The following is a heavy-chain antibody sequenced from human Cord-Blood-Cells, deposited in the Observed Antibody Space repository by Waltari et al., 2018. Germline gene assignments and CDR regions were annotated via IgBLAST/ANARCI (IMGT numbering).Heavy chain of an antibody. J-gene: IGHJ5*02. CDR2: INPTSGGT. D-gene: IGHD6-13*01. CDR1: GYTFTGYY. V-gene: IGHV1-2*04. CDR3: ARAYSSSWYKVNWFDP. Sequence: QVQLVQSGAEVKKPGASVKVSCKASGYTFTGYYMHWVRQAPGQGLEWMGWINPTSGGTNYAQKFQGWVTMTRDTSISTAYMELSRLRSDDTAVYYCARAYSSSWYKVNWFDPWGQGTLVTVSS.